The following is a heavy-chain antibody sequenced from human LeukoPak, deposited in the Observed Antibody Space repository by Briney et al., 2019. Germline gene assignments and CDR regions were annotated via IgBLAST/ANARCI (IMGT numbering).Heavy chain of an antibody. D-gene: IGHD4-17*01. V-gene: IGHV3-20*04. CDR2: INWNGGST. J-gene: IGHJ3*02. Sequence: GGSLRLSCAASGFTFDDYGMSWVRQAPGKGLEWVSGINWNGGSTGYADSVKGRFTISRDNAKNSLYLQMNSLRAEDTAVYYCAKDGYGDYAFDIWGQGTMVTVSS. CDR1: GFTFDDYG. CDR3: AKDGYGDYAFDI.